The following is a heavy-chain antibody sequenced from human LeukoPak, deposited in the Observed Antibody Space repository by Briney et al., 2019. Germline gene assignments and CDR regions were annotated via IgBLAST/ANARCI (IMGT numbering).Heavy chain of an antibody. J-gene: IGHJ6*03. CDR2: ISGSGGST. V-gene: IGHV3-23*01. D-gene: IGHD2-15*01. CDR3: AKSGGSCSGGSCYYYYYYMDV. CDR1: GFTFSSYA. Sequence: GGSLRLSCAASGFTFSSYASSWVRRAPGKGLEWVSTISGSGGSTYYADSVKGRFTISRDNSKNTLYLQMNSLRAEDRAVYYCAKSGGSCSGGSCYYYYYYMDVWGKGTTVTVSS.